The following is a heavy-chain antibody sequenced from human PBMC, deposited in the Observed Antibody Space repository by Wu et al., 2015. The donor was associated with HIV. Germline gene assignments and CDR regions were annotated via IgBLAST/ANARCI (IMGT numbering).Heavy chain of an antibody. CDR1: GYSLTELS. V-gene: IGHV1-24*01. Sequence: QVQLVQSGAEVQKPGASVKVSCKVSGYSLTELSMHWVRQAPGKGLDWMGSFDPEDGETFYAQKFQGKNHHERRQTSTDTAYLGVESSPRDRWDTAPVYYCAKTGVKYIXIVVVGEVGSKVVFCIIVGTEGTKWYTPVXSKPPYHERPSVPSPWG. D-gene: IGHD3-22*01. J-gene: IGHJ5*02. CDR3: AKTGVKYIXIVVVGEVGSKVVFCIIVGTEGTKWYTPVXSKPPYHERPSVPSP. CDR2: FDPEDGET.